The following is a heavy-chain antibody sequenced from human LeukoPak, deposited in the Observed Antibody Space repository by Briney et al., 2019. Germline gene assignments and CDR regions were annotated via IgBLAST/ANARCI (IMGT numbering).Heavy chain of an antibody. CDR3: ARIPNSANFPNWFDP. V-gene: IGHV3-21*01. Sequence: GGSLRLSCAASGFTFSSSTMNWVRRAPGKGLEWVSSISSSSDYIYYADSVKGRFTISRDNAKNSLYLQMNSLRAEDTAVYYCARIPNSANFPNWFDPWGQGTLVTVSS. D-gene: IGHD4/OR15-4a*01. CDR2: ISSSSDYI. CDR1: GFTFSSST. J-gene: IGHJ5*02.